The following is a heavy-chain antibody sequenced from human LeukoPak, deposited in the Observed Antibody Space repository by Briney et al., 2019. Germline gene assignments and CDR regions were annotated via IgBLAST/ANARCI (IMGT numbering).Heavy chain of an antibody. CDR3: ARARNDYDTSSFSALDY. V-gene: IGHV3-7*02. CDR1: GFTFSSYW. D-gene: IGHD3-22*01. J-gene: IGHJ4*02. Sequence: GGSLRLSCAASGFTFSSYWMSWVRQAPGKGLEWVANIKQDGSEKYYVDSVKGRFTISRDNAKNSLYLQINSLRAEDTAVYYCARARNDYDTSSFSALDYWGQGTLVTVSS. CDR2: IKQDGSEK.